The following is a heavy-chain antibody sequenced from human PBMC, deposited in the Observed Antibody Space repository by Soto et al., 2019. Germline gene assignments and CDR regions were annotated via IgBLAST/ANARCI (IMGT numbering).Heavy chain of an antibody. J-gene: IGHJ6*02. D-gene: IGHD6-13*01. CDR1: GFTFSSYS. V-gene: IGHV3-21*01. Sequence: GGSLRLSCTASGFTFSSYSMNWVRQAPGKGLEWVSSISSSSSYIYYADSVKGRFTISRDNAKNSLYLQMNSLRAEDTAVYYCVKDGSDSSSWYTSYYYGMDVWGQGTTVTVSS. CDR3: VKDGSDSSSWYTSYYYGMDV. CDR2: ISSSSSYI.